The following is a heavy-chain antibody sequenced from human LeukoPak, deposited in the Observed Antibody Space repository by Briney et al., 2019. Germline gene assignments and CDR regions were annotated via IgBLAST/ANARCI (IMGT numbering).Heavy chain of an antibody. V-gene: IGHV1-2*02. CDR1: GSTFTGYY. J-gene: IGHJ6*03. D-gene: IGHD1-1*01. CDR2: INPNSGGT. CDR3: ARGPRTDYYYMDV. Sequence: GASVKVSFKASGSTFTGYYMHWVRQAPGQGLEWMGWINPNSGGTNYAQKFQGRVTMTRDTSISTAYMELSRLRSDDTAVYYCARGPRTDYYYMDVWGKGTTVTVSS.